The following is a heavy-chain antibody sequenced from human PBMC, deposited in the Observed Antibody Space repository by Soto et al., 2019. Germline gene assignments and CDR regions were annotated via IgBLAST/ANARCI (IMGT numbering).Heavy chain of an antibody. CDR1: GYPISTGYY. J-gene: IGHJ4*02. V-gene: IGHV4-38-2*02. CDR3: ARDYHYALDVAGYFDV. D-gene: IGHD4-17*01. Sequence: PSETLSLTCTVSGYPISTGYYWAWVRQSPGKGLEWIGSVYRSGAAYYSPSLKSRVTISVDTSKNQFSLHLRSVTATDAAVYYCARDYHYALDVAGYFDVWGPGTSVTVSS. CDR2: VYRSGAA.